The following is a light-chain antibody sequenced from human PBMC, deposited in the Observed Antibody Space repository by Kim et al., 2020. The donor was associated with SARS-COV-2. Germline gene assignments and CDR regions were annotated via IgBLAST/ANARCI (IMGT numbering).Light chain of an antibody. CDR3: NSRDSSGNHVV. Sequence: ALGQTVRITCHGDSLRSYYASWYQQKPGQAPVLVIYGKNNRPSGIPDRFSGSSSGNTASLTNIGAQAEDEADYYCNSRDSSGNHVVFGGGTQLTVL. V-gene: IGLV3-19*01. CDR1: SLRSYY. J-gene: IGLJ2*01. CDR2: GKN.